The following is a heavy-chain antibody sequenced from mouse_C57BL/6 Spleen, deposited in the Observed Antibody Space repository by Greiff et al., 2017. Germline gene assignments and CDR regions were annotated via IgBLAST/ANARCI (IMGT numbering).Heavy chain of an antibody. Sequence: LQESGPELVKPGASVKISCKASGYTFTDYYINWVKQRPGQGLEWIGWIYPGSGNTKYNEKFKGKATLTADKSSSTAYMELRSLTSEDSAVYFCARRDYYGSTYYFDYWGQGTTLTVSS. CDR3: ARRDYYGSTYYFDY. CDR2: IYPGSGNT. J-gene: IGHJ2*01. CDR1: GYTFTDYY. V-gene: IGHV1-84*01. D-gene: IGHD1-1*01.